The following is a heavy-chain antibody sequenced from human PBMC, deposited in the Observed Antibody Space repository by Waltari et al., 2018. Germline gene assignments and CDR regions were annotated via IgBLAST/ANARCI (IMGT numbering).Heavy chain of an antibody. V-gene: IGHV3-30*18. D-gene: IGHD3-10*01. CDR1: GFTSGSYG. CDR3: AKVSGSIRDRRGSPPGDY. CDR2: ISYDGSNK. J-gene: IGHJ4*02. Sequence: QVPLVESGGGVVQPGRSLRLSWDACGFTSGSYGMHWVRQAPGKGLEWVALISYDGSNKYYADSVKGRFTISRDNSKNTLYLQMSSLRAEDTAVYYCAKVSGSIRDRRGSPPGDYWGQGTLVTVSS.